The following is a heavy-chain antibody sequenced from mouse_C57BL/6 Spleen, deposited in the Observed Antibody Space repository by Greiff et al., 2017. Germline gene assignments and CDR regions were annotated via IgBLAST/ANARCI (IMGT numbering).Heavy chain of an antibody. CDR1: GYSLTGYY. Sequence: VQLQQSGPGLVKPAASVRICCKVSGYSLTGYYMNWVKQSPEKSLEWIGEINPSTGGTTYNQKFKAKATLTVDKSSSTAYMQRKSLTSEDSAVYYCARSRRLPWYFHYWGQGTTLPVSS. CDR3: ARSRRLPWYFHY. J-gene: IGHJ2*01. V-gene: IGHV1-42*01. CDR2: INPSTGGT.